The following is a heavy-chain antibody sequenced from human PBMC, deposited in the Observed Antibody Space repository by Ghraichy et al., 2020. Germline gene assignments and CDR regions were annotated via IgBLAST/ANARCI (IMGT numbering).Heavy chain of an antibody. CDR3: ARGNSMVRGFVIDYYGLDV. CDR2: ITGDGGST. Sequence: GESLNISCAASGFTFSKYPMHWVRQAPGKGLEDVSVITGDGGSTYYADSVKGRFTISRDNSKNTLYLQMGSLRAEDMAVYFCARGNSMVRGFVIDYYGLDVWGQGTTVTVSS. V-gene: IGHV3-64*02. CDR1: GFTFSKYP. D-gene: IGHD3-10*01. J-gene: IGHJ6*02.